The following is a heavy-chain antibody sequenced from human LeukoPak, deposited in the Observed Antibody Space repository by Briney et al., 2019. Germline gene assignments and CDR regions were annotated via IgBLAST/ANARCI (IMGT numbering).Heavy chain of an antibody. CDR3: ARESCSSTSCHGWFDP. CDR1: GYTFTNYG. D-gene: IGHD2-2*01. Sequence: EASVKVSCKASGYTFTNYGITWVRQAPGQGLEWMGWISGYQGSTKYAQNFQGRVTMTRDTSISTAYVELSRLRSDDTAVYYCARESCSSTSCHGWFDPWGQGTLVTVSS. J-gene: IGHJ5*02. CDR2: ISGYQGST. V-gene: IGHV1-18*01.